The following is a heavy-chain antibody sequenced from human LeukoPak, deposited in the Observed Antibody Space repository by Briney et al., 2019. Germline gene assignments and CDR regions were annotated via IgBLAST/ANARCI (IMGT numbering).Heavy chain of an antibody. V-gene: IGHV4-4*02. J-gene: IGHJ4*02. CDR1: GGSISSSNW. Sequence: SETLSLTCAVSGGSISSSNWWSWVRQPPGKGLEWIGEIYHSGSTNYNPSLKSRVTISVDKSKNQFSLKLSSVTAADTAVYYCARGCGGGSCHHYYFDYWGQGTLVTVSS. CDR2: IYHSGST. D-gene: IGHD2-15*01. CDR3: ARGCGGGSCHHYYFDY.